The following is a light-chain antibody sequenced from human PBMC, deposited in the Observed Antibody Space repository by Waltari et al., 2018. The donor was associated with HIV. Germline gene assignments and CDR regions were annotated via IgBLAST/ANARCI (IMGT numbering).Light chain of an antibody. V-gene: IGKV3-15*01. CDR1: QSVSNS. CDR2: GAS. J-gene: IGKJ1*01. CDR3: QQYNSYSRT. Sequence: EIVMTQSPATLSVSPGGRATLSCRASQSVSNSLVWYQQRPGQAPRLLIYGASTRATGIPGRFSGSGSGTEFTLTINSLQPDEFATYYCQQYNSYSRTFGQGTKVEIK.